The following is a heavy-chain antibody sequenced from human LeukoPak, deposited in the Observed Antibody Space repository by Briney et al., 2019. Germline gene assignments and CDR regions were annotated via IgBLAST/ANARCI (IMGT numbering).Heavy chain of an antibody. D-gene: IGHD1-7*01. CDR3: ARSSWNYDDKGLDP. CDR2: INPNSGGT. V-gene: IGHV1-2*02. CDR1: GYTFTGYY. J-gene: IGHJ5*02. Sequence: ASVKVSCKASGYTFTGYYMHWVRQAPGQGLEGMGWINPNSGGTNYAQKFQGRVTMTRDTSTSTAYMELSRLRSDDTAVYYCARSSWNYDDKGLDPWGQGTLVTVSS.